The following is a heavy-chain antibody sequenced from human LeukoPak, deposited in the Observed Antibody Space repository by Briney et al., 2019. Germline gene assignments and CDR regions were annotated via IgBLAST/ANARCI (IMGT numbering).Heavy chain of an antibody. CDR1: GLTVSSNH. V-gene: IGHV3-53*01. CDR3: ARGPAGYN. Sequence: GVLRLSSAASGLTVSSNHISWFRQPPGKGLEWVSVIYSGGSTDYADSVKGRFTISRDNLKNTLYLQMNSLRAEDTAVYYCARGPAGYNWGQGTLVTFSS. J-gene: IGHJ4*02. CDR2: IYSGGST. D-gene: IGHD1-1*01.